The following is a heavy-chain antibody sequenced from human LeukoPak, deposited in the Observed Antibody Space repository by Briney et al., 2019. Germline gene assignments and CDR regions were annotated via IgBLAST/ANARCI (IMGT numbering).Heavy chain of an antibody. CDR2: INHSGGT. CDR1: GGSFSGYY. CDR3: ARGRGRHHIVLVVYATPNWFDP. J-gene: IGHJ5*02. V-gene: IGHV4-34*01. D-gene: IGHD2-8*02. Sequence: PSETLSLTCAGYGGSFSGYYWSWIRQPPGKGLEWIGEINHSGGTNYNPSLKSRVTISVDTSKNQFSLKLSSVTAADTAVYYCARGRGRHHIVLVVYATPNWFDPWGQGTLVTVSS.